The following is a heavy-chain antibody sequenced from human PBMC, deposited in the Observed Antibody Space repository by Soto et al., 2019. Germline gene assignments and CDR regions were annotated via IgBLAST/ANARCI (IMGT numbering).Heavy chain of an antibody. J-gene: IGHJ4*02. CDR2: IYYSGST. V-gene: IGHV4-39*01. D-gene: IGHD3-22*01. Sequence: SETLSLTCTVSGGSISSSSYYWGWIRQPPGKGLEWIGSIYYSGSTYYNPSLKSRVTISVDTSKNQFSLKLSSVTAADTAVYYCASPAGYYYDRGPFDYWGQGTLVTV. CDR3: ASPAGYYYDRGPFDY. CDR1: GGSISSSSYY.